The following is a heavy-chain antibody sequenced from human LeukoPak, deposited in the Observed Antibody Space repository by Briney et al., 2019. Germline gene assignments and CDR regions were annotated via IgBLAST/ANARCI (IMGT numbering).Heavy chain of an antibody. CDR1: GFTASSNY. D-gene: IGHD2-8*01. J-gene: IGHJ3*02. V-gene: IGHV3-53*04. Sequence: GGSLRLSCAASGFTASSNYMSWVRQAPGKGLEWVSVIYSDDRTYYTDSVKGRFTISRHTSKKKFYLQMNSLRAEDTAVYYCAREVMAKRRAFDIWGQGTVVTVSS. CDR2: IYSDDRT. CDR3: AREVMAKRRAFDI.